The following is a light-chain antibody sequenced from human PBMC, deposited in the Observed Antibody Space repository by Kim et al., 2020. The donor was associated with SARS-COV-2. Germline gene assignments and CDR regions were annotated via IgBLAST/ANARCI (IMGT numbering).Light chain of an antibody. CDR2: DNN. CDR1: RSNIGSNP. CDR3: ATWDTSLTVGV. Sequence: QFVLTQPPSVSAAPGQKVTISCSGSRSNIGSNPVSWYQQFPGTAPKLITYDNNKRPSGIPDRFSSSKSGTSATLGITGLRTGDEAHYYCATWDTSLTVGVFGGGTQLTVL. V-gene: IGLV1-51*01. J-gene: IGLJ3*02.